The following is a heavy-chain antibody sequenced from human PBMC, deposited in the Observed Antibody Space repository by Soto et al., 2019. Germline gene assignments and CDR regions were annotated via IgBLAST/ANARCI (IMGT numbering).Heavy chain of an antibody. J-gene: IGHJ3*02. D-gene: IGHD1-26*01. CDR3: AKTGGGSYSGVGAFDI. CDR2: ISGSGGST. V-gene: IGHV3-23*01. CDR1: GFTFSSYA. Sequence: GGSLRLSCAASGFTFSSYAMSWVRQAPGKGLEWVSAISGSGGSTYYADSVKGRFTISRDNSKNTLYLQMNSLRAEDTAVYYCAKTGGGSYSGVGAFDIWGQGTMVTVSS.